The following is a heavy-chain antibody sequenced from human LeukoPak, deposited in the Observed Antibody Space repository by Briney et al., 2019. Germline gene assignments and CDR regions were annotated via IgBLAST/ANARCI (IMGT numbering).Heavy chain of an antibody. CDR2: INHSGST. D-gene: IGHD3-3*01. Sequence: SETLSLTCAVYGGSFSGYYWGWIRQPPGKGLEWIGEINHSGSTNYNPSLKSRVTISVDTSKNQFSLKLSSVTAADTAVYYCARGRKNYDFWSGYYKLSNWFDPWGQGTLVTVSS. CDR3: ARGRKNYDFWSGYYKLSNWFDP. CDR1: GGSFSGYY. V-gene: IGHV4-34*01. J-gene: IGHJ5*02.